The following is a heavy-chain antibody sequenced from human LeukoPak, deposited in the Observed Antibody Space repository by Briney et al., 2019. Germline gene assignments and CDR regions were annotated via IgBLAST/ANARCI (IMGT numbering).Heavy chain of an antibody. CDR3: ARDTGIAAAGSVYY. CDR2: IKQDGSEK. CDR1: GFTFSSYW. D-gene: IGHD6-13*01. Sequence: GGSLRLSCAASGFTFSSYWMSWVRQAPGKGLEWAANIKQDGSEKYYVDSVKGRFTISRDNAKNSLYLQMNSLRAEDTAVYYCARDTGIAAAGSVYYWGQGTLVTVSS. J-gene: IGHJ4*02. V-gene: IGHV3-7*01.